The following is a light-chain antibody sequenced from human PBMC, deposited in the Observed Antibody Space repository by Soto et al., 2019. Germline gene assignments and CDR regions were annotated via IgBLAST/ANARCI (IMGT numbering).Light chain of an antibody. V-gene: IGKV3-20*01. CDR2: AIS. J-gene: IGKJ1*01. Sequence: ENVLTQSPGTLSLSPGQRATLSCRASHTISSSYLAWYQQKPGQAPRLLIYAISDRATGVPARFRGSGSGTDFTLTITSLEPEDFAVYYCQHYDSSPRTFGQGTKVEIK. CDR1: HTISSSY. CDR3: QHYDSSPRT.